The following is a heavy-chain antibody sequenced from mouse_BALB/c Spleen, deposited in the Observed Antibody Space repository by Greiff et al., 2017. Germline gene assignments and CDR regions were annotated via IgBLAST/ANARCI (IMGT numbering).Heavy chain of an antibody. CDR2: IYPGSGST. D-gene: IGHD1-1*01. CDR3: TRTDYGSRYWYFDV. J-gene: IGHJ1*01. V-gene: IGHV1S22*01. CDR1: GYTFTSYW. Sequence: LQQPGSELVRPGASVKLSCKASGYTFTSYWMHWVKQRHGQGLEWIGNIYPGSGSTNYDEKFKSKGTLTVDTSSSTAYMHLSSLTSEDSAVYYCTRTDYGSRYWYFDVWGAGTTVTVSS.